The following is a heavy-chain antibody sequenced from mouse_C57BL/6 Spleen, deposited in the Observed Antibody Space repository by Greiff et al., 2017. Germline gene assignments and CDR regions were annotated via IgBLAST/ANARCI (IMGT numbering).Heavy chain of an antibody. CDR3: ARDRDYYGSPTGFAY. D-gene: IGHD1-1*01. V-gene: IGHV3-6*01. Sequence: VQLKESGPGLVKPSQSLSLTCSVTGYSITSGYYWNWIRQFPGNKLEWMGYISYDGSNNYNPSLKNRISITRDTSKNQFFLKLNSVTTEDTATYYCARDRDYYGSPTGFAYWGQGTLVTVSA. CDR2: ISYDGSN. CDR1: GYSITSGYY. J-gene: IGHJ3*01.